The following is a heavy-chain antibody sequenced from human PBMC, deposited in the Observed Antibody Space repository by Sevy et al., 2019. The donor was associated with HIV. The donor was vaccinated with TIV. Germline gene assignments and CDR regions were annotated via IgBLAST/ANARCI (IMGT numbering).Heavy chain of an antibody. CDR2: IYSDGRT. Sequence: GGSLRLSCAASGLSVSDNYMNWVRQAPGKGLELVSVIYSDGRTYYADSVKGRFTIPRDNSKNTLYLHMNNLRPEDTAVYYCARDRYYDASGYYYYYYGMDVWGQGTTVTVSS. D-gene: IGHD3-22*01. J-gene: IGHJ6*02. CDR1: GLSVSDNY. V-gene: IGHV3-66*01. CDR3: ARDRYYDASGYYYYYYGMDV.